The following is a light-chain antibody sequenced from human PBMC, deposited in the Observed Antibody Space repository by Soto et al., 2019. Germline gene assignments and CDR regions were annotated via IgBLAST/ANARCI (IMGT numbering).Light chain of an antibody. V-gene: IGKV2-30*01. CDR3: MQGTHWPYT. CDR2: KVS. J-gene: IGKJ2*01. CDR1: HSLVYSDGNTY. Sequence: DVVMTQSPLSLPVTLGQPASISCRSSHSLVYSDGNTYLHWFQQRPGQSPRSLIYKVSNRDSGVPDRFSGSGSGTDFTLKISRGQAEDVGVYYCMQGTHWPYTFGQGTKLEIK.